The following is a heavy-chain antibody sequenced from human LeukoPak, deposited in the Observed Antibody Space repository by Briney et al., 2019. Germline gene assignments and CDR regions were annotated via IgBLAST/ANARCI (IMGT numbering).Heavy chain of an antibody. Sequence: PGGSLRVSCGASGFTLRSYGMNWVRQAPGKGLEWLSYISSYYIYYADSVKGRFTISRDDAKNSLYLQMNSLRAEDTALYYCARDASGSSTGLIDSWGQGTLVTVSS. D-gene: IGHD1-26*01. J-gene: IGHJ4*02. V-gene: IGHV3-21*01. CDR3: ARDASGSSTGLIDS. CDR1: GFTLRSYG. CDR2: ISSYYI.